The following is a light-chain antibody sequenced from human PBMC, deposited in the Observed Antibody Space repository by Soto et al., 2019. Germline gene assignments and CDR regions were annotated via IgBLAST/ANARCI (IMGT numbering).Light chain of an antibody. J-gene: IGKJ1*01. V-gene: IGKV3-15*01. CDR1: QSVSSN. Sequence: EIVMTQSPATLSVSPGEGVTLSCRASQSVSSNLAWYQQRPGQAPRLLIYGATTRAPDVPARFSGSGSGTDFTLTISRLEPEDFAVYYCQQYGSSGTFGQGTKVDIK. CDR2: GAT. CDR3: QQYGSSGT.